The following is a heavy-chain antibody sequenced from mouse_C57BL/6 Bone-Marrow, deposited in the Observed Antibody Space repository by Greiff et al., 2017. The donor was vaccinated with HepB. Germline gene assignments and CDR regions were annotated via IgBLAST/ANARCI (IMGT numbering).Heavy chain of an antibody. D-gene: IGHD2-5*01. J-gene: IGHJ3*01. CDR3: TRKGTYYSNFAWFAY. V-gene: IGHV1-15*01. CDR1: GYTFTDYE. Sequence: QVQLKESGAELVRPGASVTLSCKASGYTFTDYEMHWVKQTPVHGLEWIGAIDPETGGTAYNQKFKGKAILTADKSSSTAYMELRSLTSEDSAVYYCTRKGTYYSNFAWFAYWGQGTLVTVSA. CDR2: IDPETGGT.